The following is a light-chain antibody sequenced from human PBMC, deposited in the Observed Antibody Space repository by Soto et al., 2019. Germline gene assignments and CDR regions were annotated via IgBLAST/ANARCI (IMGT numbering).Light chain of an antibody. V-gene: IGKV3-20*01. CDR3: QQYGSSPKT. Sequence: EIVLTQSPGTLSLSPGERATLSCRASPSVSSSYLAWYQQKPGQAPRLLIYGASSRATGIPDRFSDSGSGTDFTLTISRLEPEDFAVYYCQQYGSSPKTFGQGTKVDIK. J-gene: IGKJ1*01. CDR2: GAS. CDR1: PSVSSSY.